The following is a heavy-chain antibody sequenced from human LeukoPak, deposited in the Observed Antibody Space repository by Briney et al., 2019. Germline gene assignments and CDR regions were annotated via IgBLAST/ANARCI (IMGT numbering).Heavy chain of an antibody. CDR2: IYPGGSHT. Sequence: GESLKISCKGSGYSFTGYWIAWVRQMPGKGLEWMGIIYPGGSHTRYSPSFQGQVTFSADKSINTAYLQWSSLKASDTAMYYCARETCTTTSPCAFDIWGQGTMVTVSP. CDR1: GYSFTGYW. V-gene: IGHV5-51*01. J-gene: IGHJ3*02. D-gene: IGHD2/OR15-2a*01. CDR3: ARETCTTTSPCAFDI.